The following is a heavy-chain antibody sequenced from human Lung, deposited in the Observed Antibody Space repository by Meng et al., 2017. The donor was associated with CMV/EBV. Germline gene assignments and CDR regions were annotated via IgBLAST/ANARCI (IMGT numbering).Heavy chain of an antibody. D-gene: IGHD2-2*01. Sequence: GGSLRLSCAASGFTFGDYAMSWVRQAPGKGPEWVSAISGDSVTTNYADSVKGRFTISRDNSRNTLDLQMNSLRAEDTAVYYCAKDRGYRSRTCTRAFDIWGQGTMVTVSS. CDR1: GFTFGDYA. CDR2: ISGDSVTT. J-gene: IGHJ3*02. CDR3: AKDRGYRSRTCTRAFDI. V-gene: IGHV3-23*01.